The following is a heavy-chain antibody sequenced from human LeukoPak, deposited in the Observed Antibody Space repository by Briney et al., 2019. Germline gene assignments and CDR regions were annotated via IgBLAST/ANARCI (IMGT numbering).Heavy chain of an antibody. Sequence: PGASLRLSCAASGFTFSSYEMNWVRHAPGKGLEWVSYISSSGSTISYADSVKGRFTISRDNSKNTLYLQMKSLRAEDTAVYYCAKGGGYEAQYYYYYLDVWGKGTTVTISS. V-gene: IGHV3-48*03. CDR2: ISSSGSTI. D-gene: IGHD5-12*01. J-gene: IGHJ6*03. CDR1: GFTFSSYE. CDR3: AKGGGYEAQYYYYYLDV.